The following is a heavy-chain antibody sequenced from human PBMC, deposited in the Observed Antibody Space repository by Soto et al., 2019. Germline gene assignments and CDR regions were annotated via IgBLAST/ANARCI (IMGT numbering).Heavy chain of an antibody. CDR3: AKDHFMITFGGVTGNDNWFDP. CDR2: ISYDGSNK. J-gene: IGHJ5*02. Sequence: HPGGSLRLSCAASGFTFSSYGMHWVRQAPGKGLEWVAVISYDGSNKYYADSVKGRFTISRDNSKNTLYLQMNSLRAEDTAVYYCAKDHFMITFGGVTGNDNWFDPWGQGTLVTVSS. CDR1: GFTFSSYG. V-gene: IGHV3-30*18. D-gene: IGHD3-16*01.